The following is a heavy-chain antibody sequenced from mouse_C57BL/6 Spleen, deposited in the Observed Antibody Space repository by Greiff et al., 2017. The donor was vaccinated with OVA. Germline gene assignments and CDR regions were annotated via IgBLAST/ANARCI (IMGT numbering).Heavy chain of an antibody. J-gene: IGHJ2*01. V-gene: IGHV1-59*01. CDR2: IDPSDSYT. Sequence: QVQLQQPGAELVRPGTSVKLSCTASGYTFTSYWMHWVKQRPGQGLEWIGVIDPSDSYTNYTQQFKGKATLTVDTSSSTAYMQLSSLTSEDSAVYYCARGITTVVGNYFDYWGQGTTLTVSS. CDR1: GYTFTSYW. D-gene: IGHD1-1*01. CDR3: ARGITTVVGNYFDY.